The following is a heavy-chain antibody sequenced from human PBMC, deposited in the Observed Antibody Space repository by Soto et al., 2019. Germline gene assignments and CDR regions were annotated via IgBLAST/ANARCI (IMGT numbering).Heavy chain of an antibody. CDR2: ISYDGSNK. V-gene: IGHV3-30*18. Sequence: GGSLRLSCAASGFTFSSYGMHWVRQAPGKGLEWVAVISYDGSNKYYADSVKGRFTISRDNSKNTLYLQMNSLRAEDTAVYYCAKDLYYYGSANYFDYWGQGTLVTVSS. CDR3: AKDLYYYGSANYFDY. CDR1: GFTFSSYG. J-gene: IGHJ4*02. D-gene: IGHD3-10*01.